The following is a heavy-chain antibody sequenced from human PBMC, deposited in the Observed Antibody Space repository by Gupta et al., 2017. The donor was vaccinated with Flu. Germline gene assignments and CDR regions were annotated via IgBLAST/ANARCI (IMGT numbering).Heavy chain of an antibody. CDR2: IRNKAKRHTT. CDR1: GFTFSDHY. D-gene: IGHD3-3*01. CDR3: FRAVTIETAQFDY. J-gene: IGHJ4*02. Sequence: EVQLVESGGGLVQPGGSLSLSCAASGFTFSDHYMDWVRQAPGKGPEGVGRIRNKAKRHTTEYAASVQDRFIISRDDSRKSLYLQMNRLRSEDTAVYYCFRAVTIETAQFDYWGQGTPVTVSS. V-gene: IGHV3-72*01.